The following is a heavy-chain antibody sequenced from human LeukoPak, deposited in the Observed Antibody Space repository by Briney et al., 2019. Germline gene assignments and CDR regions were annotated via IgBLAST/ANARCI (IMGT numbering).Heavy chain of an antibody. CDR1: GYTFTGYY. J-gene: IGHJ6*03. V-gene: IGHV1-2*02. CDR3: ARGVAGVYFYYYMDV. CDR2: INPNNGGT. Sequence: GASVKVSCKASGYTFTGYYMHWVRQAPGQGLEWMGWINPNNGGTTYAQKFQGRVTMTRDTSISTAYMELSRLRSDDTAVYYCARGVAGVYFYYYMDVWGKGTTVTVSS. D-gene: IGHD1-14*01.